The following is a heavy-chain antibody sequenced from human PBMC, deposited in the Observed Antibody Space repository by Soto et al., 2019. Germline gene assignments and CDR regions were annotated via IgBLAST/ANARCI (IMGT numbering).Heavy chain of an antibody. CDR1: GGSISSGDYY. CDR3: ARDTEVATNRITYGMDV. Sequence: QVQLQESGPGLVKPSQTLSLTCTVSGGSISSGDYYWSWIRQPPGKGLEWIGYIYYSGSTYYNPSLKSRVTISVDTSKNQFSLKLSSVTAADTAVYYCARDTEVATNRITYGMDVWGQGTTVPVSS. J-gene: IGHJ6*02. V-gene: IGHV4-30-4*01. CDR2: IYYSGST. D-gene: IGHD5-12*01.